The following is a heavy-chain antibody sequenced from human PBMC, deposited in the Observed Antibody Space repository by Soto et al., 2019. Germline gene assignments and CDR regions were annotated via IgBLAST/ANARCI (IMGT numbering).Heavy chain of an antibody. D-gene: IGHD3-10*01. CDR1: GGSISSYY. CDR3: ARGPPGAHYYYYYYMDV. Sequence: SETLSLTCTVSGGSISSYYWSWIRQPPGKGLEWIGYIYYSGSTNYNPSLKSRVTISVDTSKNQFSLKLSSVTAADTAVYYCARGPPGAHYYYYYYMDVWGKGTTVTVSS. V-gene: IGHV4-59*08. CDR2: IYYSGST. J-gene: IGHJ6*03.